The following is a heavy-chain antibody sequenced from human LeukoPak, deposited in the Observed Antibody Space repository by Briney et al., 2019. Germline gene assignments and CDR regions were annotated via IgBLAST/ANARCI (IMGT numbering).Heavy chain of an antibody. J-gene: IGHJ3*02. CDR3: AKSLFTSATGTGRAFHI. V-gene: IGHV3-73*01. D-gene: IGHD1-1*01. Sequence: GGSLRLSCAASGFTFSGSPMHWVRQASGKGLEWVGRIRTKATSYDAAYAASVKGRFTISRDDSKNTLYLQMTSLRAEDTAEYYCAKSLFTSATGTGRAFHIWGQGTMVTVSS. CDR2: IRTKATSYDA. CDR1: GFTFSGSP.